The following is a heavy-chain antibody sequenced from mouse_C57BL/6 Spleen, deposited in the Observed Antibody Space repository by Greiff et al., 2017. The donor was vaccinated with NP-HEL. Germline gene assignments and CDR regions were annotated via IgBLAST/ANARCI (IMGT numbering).Heavy chain of an antibody. CDR2: ILPGSGNT. V-gene: IGHV1-9*01. CDR3: ARNRIYCVDY. Sequence: QVQLQQSGAELMKPGASVKLSCKATGYTFTGYWIEWVKQRPGHGLEWIGEILPGSGNTYYNEKFKGKATFTADTSSNTAYMQLSSLTTEDSAIECWARNRIYCVDYWGQGTTLTVSS. CDR1: GYTFTGYW. D-gene: IGHD2-1*01. J-gene: IGHJ2*01.